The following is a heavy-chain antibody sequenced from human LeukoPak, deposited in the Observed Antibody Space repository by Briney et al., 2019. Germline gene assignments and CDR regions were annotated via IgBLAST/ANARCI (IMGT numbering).Heavy chain of an antibody. V-gene: IGHV3-30*04. D-gene: IGHD4-17*01. Sequence: PGGSLRLSCAASGFTFSSYAMHWVRQAPGKGLEWVAVISYDGSNKYYADSVKGRFTISRDNSKNTLYLQMNSLRAEDTAVYYCATRNFMTTVTPGRDYYYYYMDVWGKGTTVTVSS. CDR3: ATRNFMTTVTPGRDYYYYYMDV. J-gene: IGHJ6*03. CDR1: GFTFSSYA. CDR2: ISYDGSNK.